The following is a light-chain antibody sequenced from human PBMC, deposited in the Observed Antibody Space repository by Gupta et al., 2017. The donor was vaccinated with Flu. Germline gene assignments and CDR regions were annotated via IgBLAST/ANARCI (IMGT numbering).Light chain of an antibody. CDR3: QQRNDLFT. CDR1: QSVSYY. Sequence: EIVLTQSPATLSLSPGERATLSCRASQSVSYYLAWYQQKPGQAPSLLIYDASKRAKGVPVRFSGSGSGTDFTLTSRSRETEDFAVYYWQQRNDLFTFGGGTKLEIK. V-gene: IGKV3-11*01. CDR2: DAS. J-gene: IGKJ4*01.